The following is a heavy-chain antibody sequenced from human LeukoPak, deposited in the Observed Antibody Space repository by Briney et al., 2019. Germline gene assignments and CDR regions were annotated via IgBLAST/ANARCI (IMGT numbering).Heavy chain of an antibody. CDR2: INSDGNST. V-gene: IGHV3-74*01. CDR1: GFTFSNHW. J-gene: IGHJ5*02. CDR3: TRRRYCSSTNCYGDWFDP. D-gene: IGHD2-2*01. Sequence: GGSLRLSCAASGFTFSNHWMHWARQAPGKGLVWVSRINSDGNSTSYADSVKGRFTIYRDNAENTLYLQMNSLRAEATAVYYCTRRRYCSSTNCYGDWFDPRRQGTLDTLSS.